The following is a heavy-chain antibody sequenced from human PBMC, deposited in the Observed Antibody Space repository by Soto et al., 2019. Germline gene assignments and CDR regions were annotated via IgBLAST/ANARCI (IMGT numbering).Heavy chain of an antibody. D-gene: IGHD5-12*01. CDR3: ARVYKTDSGRRQPHYYYGMDV. Sequence: ASVKVSCKASGGTFSSYAISWVRQAPGQGLEWMGGIIPIFGTANYAQKFQGRVTITADESTSTAYMELSSLRSEDTAVYYCARVYKTDSGRRQPHYYYGMDVWGQGTTVTVSS. J-gene: IGHJ6*02. V-gene: IGHV1-69*13. CDR2: IIPIFGTA. CDR1: GGTFSSYA.